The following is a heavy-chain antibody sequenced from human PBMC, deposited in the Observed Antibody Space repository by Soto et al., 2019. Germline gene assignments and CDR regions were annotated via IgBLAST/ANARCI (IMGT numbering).Heavy chain of an antibody. D-gene: IGHD3-10*01. V-gene: IGHV3-23*01. Sequence: EVQLLESGGGLVQPGGSLRLSCETSGFSFNSYAMTWVRQAPGMGLEWVAVINYNSRATFHAQSVKGRFTISRDNSRNTVFLQMDSLRAEDTAVYYCVTQRGSGKTEYYNVDVWGLGTTVIVSS. CDR2: INYNSRAT. J-gene: IGHJ6*02. CDR3: VTQRGSGKTEYYNVDV. CDR1: GFSFNSYA.